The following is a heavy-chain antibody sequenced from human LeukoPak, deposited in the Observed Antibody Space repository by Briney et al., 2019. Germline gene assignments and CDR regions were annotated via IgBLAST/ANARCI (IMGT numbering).Heavy chain of an antibody. CDR2: IGSSGSTI. Sequence: GGSLRLSCAASGFTFSDYHMSWIRQAPGKGLEWVSYIGSSGSTIYYADSVKGRFTISRDNAKNSLYLQMNSLRAEDTAVYYCARDRYVGATTAGDSDSWGQGTLVTVSS. D-gene: IGHD1-26*01. CDR1: GFTFSDYH. V-gene: IGHV3-11*01. J-gene: IGHJ4*02. CDR3: ARDRYVGATTAGDSDS.